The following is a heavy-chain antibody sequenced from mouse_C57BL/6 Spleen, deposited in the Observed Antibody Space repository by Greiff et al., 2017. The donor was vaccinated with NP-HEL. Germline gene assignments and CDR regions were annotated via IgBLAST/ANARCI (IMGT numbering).Heavy chain of an antibody. Sequence: EVQLQQSGAELVRPGASVKLSCTASGFNIKDDYMHWVKQRPEQGLEWIGWIDPENGDTEYASKFQGKATITADTSSNTAYLQLSSLTSEDTAVYYCTTAIRDFDYWGQGTTLTVSS. J-gene: IGHJ2*01. CDR3: TTAIRDFDY. CDR1: GFNIKDDY. V-gene: IGHV14-4*01. CDR2: IDPENGDT. D-gene: IGHD2-4*01.